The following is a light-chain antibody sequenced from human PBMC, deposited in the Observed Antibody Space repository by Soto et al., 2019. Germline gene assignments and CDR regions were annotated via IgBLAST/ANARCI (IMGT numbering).Light chain of an antibody. Sequence: DIQMTQSPSTLSGSVGDRATITCRASQTISSWLAWYQQKPGRAPKLLIYKASTLKSGVPSRFSGSGSGTEFTLTISSLQPDEFATYYCQHYNSYSEAFGQGTKVDIK. CDR3: QHYNSYSEA. V-gene: IGKV1-5*03. CDR1: QTISSW. CDR2: KAS. J-gene: IGKJ1*01.